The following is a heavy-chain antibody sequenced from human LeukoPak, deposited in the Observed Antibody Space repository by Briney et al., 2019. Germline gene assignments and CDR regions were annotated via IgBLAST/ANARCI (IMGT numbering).Heavy chain of an antibody. V-gene: IGHV4-4*07. CDR2: IYTSGST. Sequence: SETLSLTCTVSGGSLSSYYWSWIRQPAGKVLEWIGRIYTSGSTNYNPSLKSRVTMSVDTSKIQFSLKLSSVTAADTAVYYCARDSPAAPYWYFDLWGRGTLVTVSS. CDR3: ARDSPAAPYWYFDL. CDR1: GGSLSSYY. D-gene: IGHD2-2*01. J-gene: IGHJ2*01.